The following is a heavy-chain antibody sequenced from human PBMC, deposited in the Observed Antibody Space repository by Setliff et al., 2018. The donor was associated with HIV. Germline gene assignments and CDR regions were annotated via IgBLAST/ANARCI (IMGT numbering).Heavy chain of an antibody. Sequence: ASVKVSCKASGYSFTTHDVNWVRQSPGQGLEWMGWMNPDSGNTFYAQKFKGRVTMTRDTSTNTAYMELSSLTSDDTAVYFCARGSMSMVMFILVSAFDIWGQGTLVTVSS. D-gene: IGHD2-21*01. CDR1: GYSFTTHD. CDR3: ARGSMSMVMFILVSAFDI. V-gene: IGHV1-8*02. CDR2: MNPDSGNT. J-gene: IGHJ3*02.